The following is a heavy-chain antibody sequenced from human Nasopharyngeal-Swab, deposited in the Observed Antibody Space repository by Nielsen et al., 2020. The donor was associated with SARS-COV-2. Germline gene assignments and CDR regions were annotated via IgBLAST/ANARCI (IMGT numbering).Heavy chain of an antibody. V-gene: IGHV3-11*04. CDR2: ISRGGESI. Sequence: GESLKISCAASGFTFSDYYINWIRQAPGKGLEWLSFISRGGESIYYADSVKGRFTISRDNAKNSVYLQMNSLRAEDSAVYYCARGDDTTDYYEPFDSWGQGTLVTVSS. D-gene: IGHD3-22*01. CDR3: ARGDDTTDYYEPFDS. CDR1: GFTFSDYY. J-gene: IGHJ4*02.